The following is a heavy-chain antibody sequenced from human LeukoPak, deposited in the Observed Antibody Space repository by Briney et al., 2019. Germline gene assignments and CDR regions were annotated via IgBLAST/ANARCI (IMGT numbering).Heavy chain of an antibody. J-gene: IGHJ6*02. V-gene: IGHV3-7*01. CDR1: GFTFSSYW. CDR3: AREAYRPPHYYGMDV. D-gene: IGHD3-16*01. CDR2: IKQDGSEK. Sequence: PGGSLRLSCAASGFTFSSYWMSWVRQAPGKGLEWVANIKQDGSEKYYVDSVKGRFTISRDNAKNSLYLQMNSLRAEDTAVYYCAREAYRPPHYYGMDVWGQGTTVTVSS.